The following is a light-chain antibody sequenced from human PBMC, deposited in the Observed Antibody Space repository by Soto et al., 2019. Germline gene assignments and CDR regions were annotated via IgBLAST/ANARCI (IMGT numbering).Light chain of an antibody. CDR1: QGIRND. V-gene: IGKV1-39*01. CDR2: AAS. J-gene: IGKJ1*01. Sequence: IQMTQSPSSLSASVGDRVTITCRASQGIRNDLDWFQQKPGKAPKLLIYAASSLQSGVPSRFSGSGSGTDFTLTISSLQPEDFATYYCQQSYSTLWTFGQGTKVDIK. CDR3: QQSYSTLWT.